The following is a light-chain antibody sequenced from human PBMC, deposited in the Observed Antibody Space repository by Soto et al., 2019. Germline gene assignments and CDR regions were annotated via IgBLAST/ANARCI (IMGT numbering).Light chain of an antibody. V-gene: IGKV3-15*01. CDR3: QQYNDWLWT. CDR1: QSVTYN. CDR2: GAS. Sequence: EILLTQSPATLSASRWEIVTLSWRATQSVTYNLAWYQQKPGQAPRLLIYGASTRATGIPARFSGRGSGTEFTLTITSLQSEDFAVYYCQQYNDWLWTFGQGTKVDI. J-gene: IGKJ1*01.